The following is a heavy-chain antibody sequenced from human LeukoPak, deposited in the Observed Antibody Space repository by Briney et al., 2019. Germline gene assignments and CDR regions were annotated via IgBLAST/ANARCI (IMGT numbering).Heavy chain of an antibody. D-gene: IGHD1-26*01. V-gene: IGHV4-34*01. CDR3: ARWDPFDAFDI. CDR2: INHSGST. Sequence: SETLSLTCAVYGGSFSGYYWSWIRQPPGKGLEWIGEINHSGSTNYNPSLKSRVTISVDTSKNQFSLKLSSVTAADTAVYYCARWDPFDAFDIWGQGTMVTVSS. CDR1: GGSFSGYY. J-gene: IGHJ3*02.